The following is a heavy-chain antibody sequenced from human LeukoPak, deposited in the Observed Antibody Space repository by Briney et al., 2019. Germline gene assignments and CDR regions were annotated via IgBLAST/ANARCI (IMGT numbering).Heavy chain of an antibody. CDR3: AKGHYYGSGSLDY. V-gene: IGHV3-9*01. J-gene: IGHJ4*02. CDR1: GFTFDDYA. Sequence: GGSLRLSCAASGFTFDDYAMHWVRQAPGKGLEWVSGISWNSGSIGYADSVKGRFTISRDNSKNTLYVQMNSPRAEDTAVYYCAKGHYYGSGSLDYWGQGTLVTVSS. D-gene: IGHD3-10*01. CDR2: ISWNSGSI.